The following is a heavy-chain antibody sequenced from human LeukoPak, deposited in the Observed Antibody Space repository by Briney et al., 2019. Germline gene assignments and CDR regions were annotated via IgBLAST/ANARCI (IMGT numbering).Heavy chain of an antibody. CDR3: ARHVGNSGSGSYLTYFDY. Sequence: SETLSLTCTVSGGSISSYYWSWIRQPPGKGLEWIGHIYYSGSTHYNLSLKSRVTISVDTSKNQFSLKLSSVTAADTAVYYCARHVGNSGSGSYLTYFDYWGQGTLVTVSS. J-gene: IGHJ4*02. D-gene: IGHD3-10*01. V-gene: IGHV4-59*08. CDR1: GGSISSYY. CDR2: IYYSGST.